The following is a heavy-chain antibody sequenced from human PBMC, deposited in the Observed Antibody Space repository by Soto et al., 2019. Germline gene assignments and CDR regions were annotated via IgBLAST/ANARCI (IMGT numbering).Heavy chain of an antibody. CDR1: GGTFSSYA. D-gene: IGHD3-22*01. J-gene: IGHJ1*01. CDR2: IIPIFGTA. V-gene: IGHV1-69*06. CDR3: ARPNDDSSGYYYEYFQH. Sequence: QVQLVQSGAEVKKPGSSVKVSCKASGGTFSSYAISWVRQAPGQGLEWMGGIIPIFGTANYAQKFQGRVTITADTSTSTAYMELSSLRSEDTAVYYCARPNDDSSGYYYEYFQHWGQGTLVTVSS.